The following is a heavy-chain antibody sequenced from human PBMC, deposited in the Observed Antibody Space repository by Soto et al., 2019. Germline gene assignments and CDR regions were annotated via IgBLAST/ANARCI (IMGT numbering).Heavy chain of an antibody. CDR2: IWYDGSKK. CDR3: VKDHCGGDCYSNPYFGY. CDR1: GFTFSTYG. D-gene: IGHD2-21*02. V-gene: IGHV3-33*03. J-gene: IGHJ4*02. Sequence: QVQLVESGGGVVQPGKSLRLSCAASGFTFSTYGIHWVRQAPGKGLEWLAVIWYDGSKKYYADSVQGRFTISRDKSKNTGYLQMNSLRAEDTAVYYCVKDHCGGDCYSNPYFGYWGQGTLVTVSS.